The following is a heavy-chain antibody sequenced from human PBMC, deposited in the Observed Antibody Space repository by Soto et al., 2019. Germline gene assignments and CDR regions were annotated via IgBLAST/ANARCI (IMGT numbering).Heavy chain of an antibody. D-gene: IGHD2-21*02. CDR2: ISSSSSTI. CDR1: GFTFSSYS. CDR3: ARASRVTPYHYFYMDV. Sequence: GGPLILSCAASGFTFSSYSMNWVPQAPGKGLEWVSYISSSSSTIYYADSVKGRFTISRDNAKNSLYLQMNSLRAEDTAVYYCARASRVTPYHYFYMDVWGKGTTVTVSS. V-gene: IGHV3-48*01. J-gene: IGHJ6*03.